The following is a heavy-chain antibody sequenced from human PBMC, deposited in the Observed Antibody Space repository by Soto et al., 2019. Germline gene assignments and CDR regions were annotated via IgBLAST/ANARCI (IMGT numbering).Heavy chain of an antibody. Sequence: ASVKVSCKASGYTFTGYYMHWVRQAPGQGLEWMGWINPNSGGTNYAQKFQGWVTMTRDTSISTAYMELSRLRSDDTAVYYCARSLRFLELGGFDPWGQGTLVTSPQ. CDR1: GYTFTGYY. V-gene: IGHV1-2*04. D-gene: IGHD3-3*01. J-gene: IGHJ5*02. CDR3: ARSLRFLELGGFDP. CDR2: INPNSGGT.